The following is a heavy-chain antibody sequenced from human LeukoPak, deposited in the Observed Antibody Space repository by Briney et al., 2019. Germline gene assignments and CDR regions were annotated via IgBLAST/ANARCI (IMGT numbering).Heavy chain of an antibody. CDR1: GFTFSSYA. CDR3: ARDGRGIMYYMDV. D-gene: IGHD3-10*01. CDR2: ISGSGGSI. Sequence: GGSLRLSCAASGFTFSSYAMSWVRQAPGKGLEWVSAISGSGGSIYYADSVKGRFTISRDNAKNSLYLQMNSLRAEDTAVYHCARDGRGIMYYMDVWGKGTTVTISS. J-gene: IGHJ6*03. V-gene: IGHV3-23*01.